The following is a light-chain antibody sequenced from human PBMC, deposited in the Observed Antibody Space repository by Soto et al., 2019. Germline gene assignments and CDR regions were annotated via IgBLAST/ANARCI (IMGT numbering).Light chain of an antibody. V-gene: IGKV3-15*01. J-gene: IGKJ4*01. CDR2: AAS. Sequence: EIVMTQSPATLSVSPGERATLSCRASQSIGRNLAWYLQKPGQAPTLLIYAASTRATGFPARFSGSGSGTEFTLSIRTLQSEEFAISYCQQYDTWPLTFGGGTKVEI. CDR1: QSIGRN. CDR3: QQYDTWPLT.